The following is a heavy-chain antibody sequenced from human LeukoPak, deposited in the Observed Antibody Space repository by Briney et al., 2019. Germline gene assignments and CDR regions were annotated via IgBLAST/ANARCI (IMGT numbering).Heavy chain of an antibody. CDR1: GFTFSSYG. Sequence: GRSLRLSCAASGFTFSSYGMHWVRQAPGKGLEWVANIKQDGSEKYYVDSVKGRFTISRDNAKNSLYLQMNSLRAEDTAVYYCARDHSGTEDYWGQGTLVTVSS. CDR3: ARDHSGTEDY. J-gene: IGHJ4*02. CDR2: IKQDGSEK. V-gene: IGHV3-7*01. D-gene: IGHD6-13*01.